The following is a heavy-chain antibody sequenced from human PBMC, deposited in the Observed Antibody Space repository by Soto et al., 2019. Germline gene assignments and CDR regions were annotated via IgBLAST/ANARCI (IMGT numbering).Heavy chain of an antibody. J-gene: IGHJ3*02. Sequence: EVQLLESGGGLVQPGGSLRLSCAASGFTFSSYAMSWVRQAPGKGLEWVSYISSSSSYTNYADSVKGRFTISRDNAKNSLYLQMNSLRAEDTAVYYCARVGVDSSGYYGAFDIWGQGTMVTVSS. CDR3: ARVGVDSSGYYGAFDI. CDR1: GFTFSSYA. CDR2: ISSSSSYT. V-gene: IGHV3-48*04. D-gene: IGHD3-22*01.